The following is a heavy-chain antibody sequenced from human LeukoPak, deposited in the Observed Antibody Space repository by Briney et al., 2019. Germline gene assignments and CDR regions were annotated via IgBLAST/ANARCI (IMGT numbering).Heavy chain of an antibody. CDR3: ARVERLLWFGELLNWFDP. J-gene: IGHJ5*02. D-gene: IGHD3-10*01. CDR2: IYYSGST. Sequence: SETLSLTCTVSGGSISSGDYYWSWIRQPPGKGLEWIGYIYYSGSTYYNPSLKSRVTISVDTSKNQFSLKLSSVTAADTAVYYCARVERLLWFGELLNWFDPWGHGTLVPVSS. CDR1: GGSISSGDYY. V-gene: IGHV4-30-4*01.